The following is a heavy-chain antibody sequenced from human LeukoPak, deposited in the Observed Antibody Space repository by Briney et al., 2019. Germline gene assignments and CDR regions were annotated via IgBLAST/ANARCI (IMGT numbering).Heavy chain of an antibody. CDR2: IYNSGGT. CDR3: ARGLWSSSGWFHFDY. D-gene: IGHD6-19*01. Sequence: SETLSLTCTVSGGSITNDNYYWGWIRQPPGKGLEWIGNIYNSGGTYYNSSLKSRVTISLDTSNNQSSLKMTTVTAADTAVYYCARGLWSSSGWFHFDYWGQGTLVTVSS. CDR1: GGSITNDNYY. J-gene: IGHJ4*02. V-gene: IGHV4-39*07.